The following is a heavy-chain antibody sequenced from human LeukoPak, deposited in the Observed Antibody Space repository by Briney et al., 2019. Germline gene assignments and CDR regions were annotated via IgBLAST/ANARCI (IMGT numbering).Heavy chain of an antibody. CDR3: ASSWGSSWYLDY. CDR2: ISGSSSYI. D-gene: IGHD6-13*01. J-gene: IGHJ4*02. Sequence: PGGCLRLSCAASGFTFSSYSMNWVRQAPGKGLEWVSSISGSSSYIYYADSVKGRFTISRDNAKNSLYLQMNSLRAEDTALYYCASSWGSSWYLDYWGQGTLVTVSS. CDR1: GFTFSSYS. V-gene: IGHV3-21*01.